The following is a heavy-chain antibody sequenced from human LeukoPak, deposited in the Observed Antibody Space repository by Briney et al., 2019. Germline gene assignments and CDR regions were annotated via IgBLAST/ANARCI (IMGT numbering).Heavy chain of an antibody. CDR3: AKDRSGGGDYYFGMDV. J-gene: IGHJ6*02. D-gene: IGHD6-19*01. CDR2: ISGSGGST. V-gene: IGHV3-23*01. CDR1: GLTFSSYA. Sequence: GGSLRLSCAASGLTFSSYAMSWVRQAPGKGLEWVSSISGSGGSTYYADSVKGRFTTSRDNSQNTLYLQMNSLRAEDTAVYYCAKDRSGGGDYYFGMDVWGPGTTVTVSS.